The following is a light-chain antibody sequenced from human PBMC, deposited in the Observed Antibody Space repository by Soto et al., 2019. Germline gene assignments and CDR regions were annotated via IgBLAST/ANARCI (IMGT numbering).Light chain of an antibody. CDR3: SSYTSSSTLV. V-gene: IGLV2-14*01. CDR2: EVS. CDR1: SSDVGSYKD. J-gene: IGLJ2*01. Sequence: QSVLTQPRSVSGSPGQSVTISCTGTSSDVGSYKDVSWYQQHPGKAPKLMIYEVSNRPSGISNRFSGSKSGNTASLTLSGLQAEDEADYYCSSYTSSSTLVFGGGTKLAVL.